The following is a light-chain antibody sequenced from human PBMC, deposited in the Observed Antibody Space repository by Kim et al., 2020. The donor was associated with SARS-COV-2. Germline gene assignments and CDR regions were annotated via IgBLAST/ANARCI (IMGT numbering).Light chain of an antibody. Sequence: DIQMTQSPSSLSASVGDRVTITCRASQSIRNYLNWYQQRPGKAPKLLIYAASSLQTGVPSRFSGSGSGTDFTLTISSLQPEDFASYYCQQSYSTPYTFGQGTKLDI. CDR3: QQSYSTPYT. V-gene: IGKV1-39*01. CDR2: AAS. J-gene: IGKJ2*01. CDR1: QSIRNY.